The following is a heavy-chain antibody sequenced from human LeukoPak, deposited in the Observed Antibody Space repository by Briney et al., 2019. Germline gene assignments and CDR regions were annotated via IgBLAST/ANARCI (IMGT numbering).Heavy chain of an antibody. J-gene: IGHJ4*02. CDR1: GFTFSNYG. CDR3: AKRGEVSTYYYFES. V-gene: IGHV3-30*02. Sequence: GGSLRLSCAASGFTFSNYGMDWVRQTPGKGLEWVAVIRYVGNIQYYADSVKGRFTISRDNSKSTLFLQMDSLRVEDTALYYCAKRGEVSTYYYFESWGQGALVTVSS. D-gene: IGHD2/OR15-2a*01. CDR2: IRYVGNIQ.